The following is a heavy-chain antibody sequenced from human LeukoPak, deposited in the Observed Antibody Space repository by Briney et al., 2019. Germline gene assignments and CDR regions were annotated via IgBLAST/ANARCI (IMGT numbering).Heavy chain of an antibody. V-gene: IGHV3-73*01. CDR3: TRHREYSGYDKNGMDV. D-gene: IGHD5-12*01. Sequence: PGGSLRLSCAPSGFTFSGSAMHWVRQASGKGLEWVGRIRSKANSYATAYAASAKGRFTISRDDSKNTAYLQMNSLKTEDTAVYYCTRHREYSGYDKNGMDVWGQGTTVTVSS. CDR1: GFTFSGSA. J-gene: IGHJ6*02. CDR2: IRSKANSYAT.